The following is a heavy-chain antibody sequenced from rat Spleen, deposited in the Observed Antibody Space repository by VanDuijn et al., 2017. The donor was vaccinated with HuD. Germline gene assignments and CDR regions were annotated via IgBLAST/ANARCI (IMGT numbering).Heavy chain of an antibody. J-gene: IGHJ4*01. D-gene: IGHD1-2*01. CDR1: GFSLSSSH. CDR2: IWTGGST. V-gene: IGHV2-43*01. CDR3: ARSPHYYSSYIYPIVMDA. Sequence: QVQLKESGPGLVQSSQTLSLTCTVSGFSLSSSHVTWVRQPPGKGLEWLGIIWTGGSTDYNSALKSRLSISRDTSKSQVFLKMNSVQTEDTAMYFCARSPHYYSSYIYPIVMDAWGQGASVTVSS.